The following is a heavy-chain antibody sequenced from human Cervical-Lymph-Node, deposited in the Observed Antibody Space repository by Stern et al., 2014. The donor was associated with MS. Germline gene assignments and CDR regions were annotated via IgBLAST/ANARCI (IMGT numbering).Heavy chain of an antibody. CDR2: ISYDGSNK. V-gene: IGHV3-30*01. J-gene: IGHJ4*02. Sequence: VQLVESGGGVVQPGRSLRLSCAASGFTFSSYAMHWVRQAPGKGLEWVAVISYDGSNKYYADSVKGRFTISRDNSKNTPYLQMNSLRAEDTAVYYCARDLLGIMDYWGQGTLVTVSS. CDR1: GFTFSSYA. D-gene: IGHD3-16*01. CDR3: ARDLLGIMDY.